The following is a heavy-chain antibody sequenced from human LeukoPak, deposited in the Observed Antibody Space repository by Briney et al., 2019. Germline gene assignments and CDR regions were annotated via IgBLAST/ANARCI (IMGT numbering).Heavy chain of an antibody. D-gene: IGHD3-22*01. J-gene: IGHJ4*02. Sequence: GDSLRLSCAASGFTFNSYSMDWVRQAPGKGLEWVSSISSSSSYIYYADSVKGRFTISRDNAKNSLYLQMNSLRAEDTAVYYCAYLSISMIVVDWGQGTLVTVPS. CDR1: GFTFNSYS. V-gene: IGHV3-21*01. CDR2: ISSSSSYI. CDR3: AYLSISMIVVD.